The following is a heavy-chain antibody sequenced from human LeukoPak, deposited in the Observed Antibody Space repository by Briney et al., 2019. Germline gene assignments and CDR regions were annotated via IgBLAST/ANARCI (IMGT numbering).Heavy chain of an antibody. J-gene: IGHJ5*02. CDR3: ARDGLYWFDP. D-gene: IGHD3-10*01. CDR2: IIPIFGTA. CDR1: GGTFSSYA. Sequence: SVKVSCEASGGTFSSYAISWVRQAPGQGLEWMGGIIPIFGTANYAQKFQGRVTITTDESTSTAYMELSSLRSEDTAVYYCARDGLYWFDPWGQGTLVTVSS. V-gene: IGHV1-69*05.